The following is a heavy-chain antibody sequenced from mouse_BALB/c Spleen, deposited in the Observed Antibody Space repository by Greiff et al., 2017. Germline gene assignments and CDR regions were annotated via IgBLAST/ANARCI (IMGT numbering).Heavy chain of an antibody. CDR3: ARGGYYGSSSWFAY. CDR2: ISYDGSN. D-gene: IGHD1-1*01. J-gene: IGHJ3*01. CDR1: GYSITSGYY. V-gene: IGHV3-6*02. Sequence: EVKVEESGPGLVKPSQSLSLTCSVTGYSITSGYYWNWIRQFPGNKLEWMGYISYDGSNNYNPSLKNRISITRDTSKNQFFLKLNSVTTEDTATYYCARGGYYGSSSWFAYWGQGTLVTVSA.